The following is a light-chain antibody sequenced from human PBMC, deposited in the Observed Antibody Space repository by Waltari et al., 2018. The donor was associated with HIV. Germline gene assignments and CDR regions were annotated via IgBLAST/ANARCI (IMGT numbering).Light chain of an antibody. CDR3: CSYAGSSTWV. Sequence: QSALTQPASVSGSPGQSITISCTGTSSDVGGYTYVSWYQQHPGKAPKLMSYDVSKRPSGVSNRFSGSKSGNTASLTISGLQAEDEADYYCCSYAGSSTWVFGGGTKLTVL. CDR1: SSDVGGYTY. CDR2: DVS. J-gene: IGLJ3*02. V-gene: IGLV2-23*02.